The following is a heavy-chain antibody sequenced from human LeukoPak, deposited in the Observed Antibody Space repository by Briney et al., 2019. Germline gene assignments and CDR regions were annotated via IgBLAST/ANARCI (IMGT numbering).Heavy chain of an antibody. Sequence: GGSLRLSCAASGLTFSNAWMIWVRQAPGKGLEGVGRIKRKSDGGTTDYAAPVKGRFTISRDDSKNTLYLQMNSLKSEDTAVYYCTTELDVRPNHYWGQGTLVTVSS. CDR3: TTELDVRPNHY. J-gene: IGHJ4*02. CDR1: GLTFSNAW. CDR2: IKRKSDGGTT. D-gene: IGHD1-14*01. V-gene: IGHV3-15*01.